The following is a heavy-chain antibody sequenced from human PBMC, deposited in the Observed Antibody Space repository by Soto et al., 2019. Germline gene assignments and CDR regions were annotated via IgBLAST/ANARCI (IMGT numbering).Heavy chain of an antibody. Sequence: SETLSLTCTVSGGSISSGGYYWSWIRQHPGKGLEWIGYIYYSGSTYYNPSLKSRVTISVDTSKNQFSLKLSSVTAADTAVYYCATRFAATPRDYESGWFDPWGQGTLVTVSS. CDR1: GGSISSGGYY. CDR3: ATRFAATPRDYESGWFDP. D-gene: IGHD3-10*01. V-gene: IGHV4-31*03. J-gene: IGHJ5*02. CDR2: IYYSGST.